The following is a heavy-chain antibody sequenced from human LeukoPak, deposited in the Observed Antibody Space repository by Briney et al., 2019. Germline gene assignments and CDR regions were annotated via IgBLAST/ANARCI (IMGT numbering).Heavy chain of an antibody. CDR2: IYHSGST. J-gene: IGHJ6*03. V-gene: IGHV4-30-2*01. CDR3: ARVRIAAADPRGDYYYYMDV. CDR1: GGSISSGGYY. D-gene: IGHD6-13*01. Sequence: SETLSLTCTVSGGSISSGGYYWSWIRQPPGKGLEWIGYIYHSGSTYYNPSLKSRVTISVDRSKNQFSLKLSSVTAADTAVYYCARVRIAAADPRGDYYYYMDVWGKGTTVTVSS.